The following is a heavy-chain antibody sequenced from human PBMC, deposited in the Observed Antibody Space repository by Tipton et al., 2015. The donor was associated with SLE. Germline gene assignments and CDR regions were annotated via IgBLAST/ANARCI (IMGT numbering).Heavy chain of an antibody. V-gene: IGHV6-1*01. CDR1: GDSVSSNSAV. CDR3: ARDTSYRLDY. J-gene: IGHJ4*02. CDR2: TYYRSKWYN. D-gene: IGHD3-16*02. Sequence: GLVKPSQTLSLTCAISGDSVSSNSAVWNWIRQSPSRGLEWLGRTYYRSKWYNDYAISVKSRITIKPDTSKNQFSLKLSSVTAADTAVYYCARDTSYRLDYWGQGTLVTVSS.